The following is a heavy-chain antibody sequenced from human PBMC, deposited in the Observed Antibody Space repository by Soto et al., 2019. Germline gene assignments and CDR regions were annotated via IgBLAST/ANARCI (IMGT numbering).Heavy chain of an antibody. V-gene: IGHV3-33*01. CDR2: IWYDGSNK. Sequence: GGSLRLSCAASGFTFSSYGMHWVRQAPGKGLEWVAVIWYDGSNKYYADSVKGRFTISRDNSKNTLYLQMNSLRAEDTAVYYCARDRTADGSGSYSGIYYFDYWGQGTLVTVSS. D-gene: IGHD3-10*01. J-gene: IGHJ4*02. CDR1: GFTFSSYG. CDR3: ARDRTADGSGSYSGIYYFDY.